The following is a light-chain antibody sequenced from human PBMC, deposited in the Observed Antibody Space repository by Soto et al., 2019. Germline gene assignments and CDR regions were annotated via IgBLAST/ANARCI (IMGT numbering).Light chain of an antibody. J-gene: IGKJ1*01. CDR2: GSS. Sequence: EIVLTQSPGTLSLSPGERATLSCRASQSISTSYLAWYQQKPGQAPRLLIYGSSSRANGVPDRFSGSGSGTDLTLTISSLEPEDFAVYDCQPYGSSPKDTFGQGTKVDIK. V-gene: IGKV3-20*01. CDR3: QPYGSSPKDT. CDR1: QSISTSY.